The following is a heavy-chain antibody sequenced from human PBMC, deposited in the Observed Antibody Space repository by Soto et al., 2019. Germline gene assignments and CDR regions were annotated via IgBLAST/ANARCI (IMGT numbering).Heavy chain of an antibody. Sequence: QVQLVQSGAEVKKPGSSVKVSCKASGGTFSSYTISWVRQAPGQGLEWMGRIIPILGIANYAQKFQGRVTIXXDXSXXTAYMELSSLRSEDTAVYYCARGTMVRGVTYGMDVWGQGTTVTVSS. V-gene: IGHV1-69*02. CDR2: IIPILGIA. D-gene: IGHD3-10*01. CDR3: ARGTMVRGVTYGMDV. CDR1: GGTFSSYT. J-gene: IGHJ6*02.